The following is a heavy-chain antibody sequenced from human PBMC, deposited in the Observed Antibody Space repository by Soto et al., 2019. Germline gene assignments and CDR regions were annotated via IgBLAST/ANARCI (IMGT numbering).Heavy chain of an antibody. CDR2: ISYDGSNK. V-gene: IGHV3-30*18. J-gene: IGHJ6*02. Sequence: QVQLVESGGGVVQPGRSLRLSCAASGFTFSSYGMHWVRQAPGKGLEWVAVISYDGSNKYYADSVKGRFTISRDNSKNALYLQMNSLRAEHRAVYYWAKERVSSGWRVPYYYYGLDVWGQGTTGTGSS. CDR1: GFTFSSYG. CDR3: AKERVSSGWRVPYYYYGLDV. D-gene: IGHD6-25*01.